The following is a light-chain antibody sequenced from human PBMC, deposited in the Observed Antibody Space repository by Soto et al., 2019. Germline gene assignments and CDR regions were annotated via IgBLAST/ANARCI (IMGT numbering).Light chain of an antibody. J-gene: IGLJ1*01. CDR2: EVN. Sequence: QSALTQPASVSGSPRQSITISCTGASSDVGGYTYVSWYQQHPGKAPKLMIYEVNNRPSGVSHRVSGSKSGNTASLTISGLQAEDEADYYCSSYTSSSTLYVFGSGTKLTVL. CDR3: SSYTSSSTLYV. V-gene: IGLV2-14*01. CDR1: SSDVGGYTY.